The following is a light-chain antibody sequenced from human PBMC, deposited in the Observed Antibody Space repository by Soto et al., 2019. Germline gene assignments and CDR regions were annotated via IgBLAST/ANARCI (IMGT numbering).Light chain of an antibody. CDR1: QSVSSN. CDR3: QQYNNWPRT. Sequence: EIVMTQSPGTLSVSPGERATLSCRASQSVSSNLAWYQQKPGQAPRLLIYGASTRATGIPARFSGSRSGTEFTLTISSLQYEDFAVYYWQQYNNWPRTFGQGTKVEIK. J-gene: IGKJ1*01. V-gene: IGKV3-15*01. CDR2: GAS.